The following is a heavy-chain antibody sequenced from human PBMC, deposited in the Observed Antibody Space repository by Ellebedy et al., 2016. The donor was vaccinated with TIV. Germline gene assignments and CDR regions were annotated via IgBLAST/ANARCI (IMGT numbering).Heavy chain of an antibody. CDR3: ASPRFGGNLWYLHN. CDR2: IDPSDSQT. D-gene: IGHD4-23*01. CDR1: GYSFPSYW. V-gene: IGHV5-10-1*01. J-gene: IGHJ4*02. Sequence: PGGSLRLSCHSSGYSFPSYWINWVRQMPGKGLEWMGRIDPSDSQTDYSPSFRGHVTISADKSLTTAYLQWSSLKASDTAIYYCASPRFGGNLWYLHNWGQGTRVTVSS.